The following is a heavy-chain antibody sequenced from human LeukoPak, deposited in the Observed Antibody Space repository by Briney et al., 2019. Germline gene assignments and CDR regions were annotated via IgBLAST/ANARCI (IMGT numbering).Heavy chain of an antibody. J-gene: IGHJ4*02. V-gene: IGHV1-2*02. CDR1: GYTFTGYY. CDR3: ARHRAAAGTDPVDY. D-gene: IGHD6-13*01. Sequence: ASVKVSCKASGYTFTGYYMHWVRQAPGQGLAWMGWINPNSGGTNYAQKFQGRVTMTRDTSISTAYMELSRLRSDDTAVYYCARHRAAAGTDPVDYWGQGTLVTVSS. CDR2: INPNSGGT.